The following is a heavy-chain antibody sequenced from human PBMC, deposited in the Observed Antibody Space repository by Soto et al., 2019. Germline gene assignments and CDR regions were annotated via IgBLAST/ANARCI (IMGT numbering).Heavy chain of an antibody. CDR1: GGSISSYY. D-gene: IGHD3-10*01. CDR2: IYYSGST. V-gene: IGHV4-59*01. J-gene: IGHJ6*02. Sequence: LSLTCTVSGGSISSYYWSWIRQPPGKGLEWIGYIYYSGSTNYNPSLKSRVTISVDTSKNQFSLKLSSVTAADTAVYYCARGGRDGMDVWGQGTTVTVSS. CDR3: ARGGRDGMDV.